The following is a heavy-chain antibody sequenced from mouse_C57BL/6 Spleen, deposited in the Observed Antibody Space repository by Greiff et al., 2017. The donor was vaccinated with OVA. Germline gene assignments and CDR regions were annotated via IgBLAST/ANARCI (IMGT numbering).Heavy chain of an antibody. CDR2: ISNGGGST. CDR3: ARGGSSYNWYFDV. D-gene: IGHD1-1*01. Sequence: EVQGVESGGGLVQPGGSLKLSCAASGFTFSDYYMYWVRQTPEKRLEWVAYISNGGGSTYYPDTVKGRFTISRDNAKNTLYLQMSRLKSEDTAMYYCARGGSSYNWYFDVWGTGTTVTVSS. V-gene: IGHV5-12*01. CDR1: GFTFSDYY. J-gene: IGHJ1*03.